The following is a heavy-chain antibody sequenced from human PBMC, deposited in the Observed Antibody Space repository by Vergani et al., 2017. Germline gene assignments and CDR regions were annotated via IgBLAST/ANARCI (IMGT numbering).Heavy chain of an antibody. Sequence: QVQLVQSGAEVKKPGASVKVSCKASGYTFTGYYMHWVRQAPGQGLEWMGRIIPILGIANYAQKFQGRVTITADKSTSTAYMELSSLISEDTAGYYCARDSISVFYYDRSGYRAPRYFDYWGQGTLVTVSS. CDR2: IIPILGIA. V-gene: IGHV1-69*09. D-gene: IGHD3-22*01. CDR1: GYTFTGYY. J-gene: IGHJ4*02. CDR3: ARDSISVFYYDRSGYRAPRYFDY.